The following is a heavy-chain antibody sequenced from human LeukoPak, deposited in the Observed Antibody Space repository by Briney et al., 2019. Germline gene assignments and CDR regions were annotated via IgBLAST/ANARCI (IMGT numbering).Heavy chain of an antibody. D-gene: IGHD2-2*01. J-gene: IGHJ3*01. CDR3: AKPRYFSSVS. CDR2: IDHSGTT. Sequence: PSETLSLTCAVYGGSFSGYYWSWIRQPPGKGLEWIGEIDHSGTTNYNPSLKSRVTISLDTSKNQFSLILSSVTAADTAVYYCAKPRYFSSVSWGKGTMVTVFS. V-gene: IGHV4-34*01. CDR1: GGSFSGYY.